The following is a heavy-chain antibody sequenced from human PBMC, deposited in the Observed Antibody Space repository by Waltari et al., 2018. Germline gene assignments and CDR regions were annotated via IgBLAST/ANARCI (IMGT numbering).Heavy chain of an antibody. Sequence: EVQLVESGGGLVQPGGSLRLSCAASGFTFSSYAMSWVRQAPGKGLEWVSAISGSGGSTYYADSVKGRVTISRDNSKNTLYLQMNSLRAEDTAVYYCAIPFMVRGAPFDYWGQGTLVTVSS. CDR2: ISGSGGST. D-gene: IGHD3-10*01. J-gene: IGHJ4*02. CDR1: GFTFSSYA. CDR3: AIPFMVRGAPFDY. V-gene: IGHV3-23*04.